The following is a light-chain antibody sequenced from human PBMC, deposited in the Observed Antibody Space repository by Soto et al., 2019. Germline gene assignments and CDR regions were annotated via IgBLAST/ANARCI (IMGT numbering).Light chain of an antibody. Sequence: DIRMKKSPSTLSAYVRDTVPITYRASQTISNWLAWYQQKPGKAPKLLIYDASSLESGVPSRFSGSGSGTEFTLTISSLQPDDFATYYCQQYNSYSQWTFGQGTNVDIK. CDR2: DAS. V-gene: IGKV1-5*01. CDR3: QQYNSYSQWT. J-gene: IGKJ1*01. CDR1: QTISNW.